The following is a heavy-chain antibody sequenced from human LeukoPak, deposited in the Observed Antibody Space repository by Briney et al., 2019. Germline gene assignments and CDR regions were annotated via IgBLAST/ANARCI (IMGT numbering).Heavy chain of an antibody. D-gene: IGHD6-6*01. CDR3: ANHPPTYSSSSSGY. CDR2: ISGSGGST. V-gene: IGHV3-23*01. J-gene: IGHJ4*02. Sequence: QAGGSLRLSCAASGFTFSSYAMSWVRQAPGKGLEWVSAISGSGGSTYYADSVKGRFTISRDNSKNTLYLQMNSLRAEDTAVYYCANHPPTYSSSSSGYWGQGTLVTVSS. CDR1: GFTFSSYA.